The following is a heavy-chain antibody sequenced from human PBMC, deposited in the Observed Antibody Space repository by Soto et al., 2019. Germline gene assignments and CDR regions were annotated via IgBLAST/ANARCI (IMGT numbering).Heavy chain of an antibody. V-gene: IGHV3-30*03. J-gene: IGHJ4*02. CDR2: ISYDGSNK. D-gene: IGHD3-10*01. CDR3: VGGQYYFDY. Sequence: QVQLVESGGGVVQPRRSLRLSCAASGFPFTTYGMHWVREGPGKGLEWVAVISYDGSNKYYADSVKGRFTISRDNSKNMLYLQMNSLRPEDTALYYCVGGQYYFDYRGQGTLVTVSS. CDR1: GFPFTTYG.